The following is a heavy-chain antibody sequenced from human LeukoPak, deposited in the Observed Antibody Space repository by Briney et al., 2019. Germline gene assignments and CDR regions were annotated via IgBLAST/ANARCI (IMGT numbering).Heavy chain of an antibody. V-gene: IGHV7-4-1*02. CDR1: GYTFTSYA. CDR2: INTNTGNP. Sequence: ASVKVSCKASGYTFTSYAMNWVRQAPGQGLEWMGWINTNTGNPTYAQGFTGRFVFSLDTSVSTAYLQISSLKAEDTAVYYCAIPGGKHSSGKYYYYYGMDVWGQGTTVTVSS. J-gene: IGHJ6*02. CDR3: AIPGGKHSSGKYYYYYGMDV. D-gene: IGHD6-19*01.